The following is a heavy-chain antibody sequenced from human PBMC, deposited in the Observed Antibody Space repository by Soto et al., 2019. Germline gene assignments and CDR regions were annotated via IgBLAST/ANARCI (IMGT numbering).Heavy chain of an antibody. Sequence: PGESLKISCKGSGYSFTSYWISWVRQMPGKGLEWMGRIDPSDSYTNYSPSFQGHVTISADKSISTAYLQWSSLKASDTAMYYCARQGGYYDSSGYYLLWGQGTLVTVSS. V-gene: IGHV5-10-1*01. CDR1: GYSFTSYW. CDR3: ARQGGYYDSSGYYLL. CDR2: IDPSDSYT. D-gene: IGHD3-22*01. J-gene: IGHJ4*02.